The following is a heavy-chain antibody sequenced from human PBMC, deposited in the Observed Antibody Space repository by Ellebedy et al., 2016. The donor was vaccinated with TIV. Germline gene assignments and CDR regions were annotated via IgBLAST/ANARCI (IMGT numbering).Heavy chain of an antibody. CDR3: ARDPTSYRFDP. Sequence: SETLSLTCTVSGGSISGHYWSWIRQSPGKGLEWIGFIHYSGTTTYNPSLNSRVTMSVDTSKNQFSLRLSSVTAADTAVYYCARDPTSYRFDPWGQGTLVTVSS. V-gene: IGHV4-59*11. CDR1: GGSISGHY. J-gene: IGHJ5*02. CDR2: IHYSGTT.